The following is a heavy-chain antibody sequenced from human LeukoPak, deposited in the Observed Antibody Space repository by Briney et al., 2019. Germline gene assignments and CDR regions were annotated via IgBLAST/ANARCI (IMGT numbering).Heavy chain of an antibody. Sequence: PGGSLRLSCAVSGFTSDDYGTNWVRPAPGKGLEWVSGINWNGGSTGYADSVKGRFTISRDNAKNSLYLQMNSLRAEDTALYYCARVYELREEDYYYYYMDVWGKGTTVTVSS. CDR2: INWNGGST. V-gene: IGHV3-20*04. CDR3: ARVYELREEDYYYYYMDV. CDR1: GFTSDDYG. J-gene: IGHJ6*03. D-gene: IGHD5/OR15-5a*01.